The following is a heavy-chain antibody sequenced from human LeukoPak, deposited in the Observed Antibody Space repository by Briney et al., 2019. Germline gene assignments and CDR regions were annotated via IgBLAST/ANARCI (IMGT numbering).Heavy chain of an antibody. V-gene: IGHV3-7*01. Sequence: GGSLRLSCAASGFTFSDNWMNWVRQAPGKGLEWVANINQDGSEKYYVDSVKGRFTISRNNAQNSLYLQMSSLRAEDTAVYYCAKSNWFDPWGQGTLVTVSS. CDR3: AKSNWFDP. J-gene: IGHJ5*02. CDR2: INQDGSEK. CDR1: GFTFSDNW.